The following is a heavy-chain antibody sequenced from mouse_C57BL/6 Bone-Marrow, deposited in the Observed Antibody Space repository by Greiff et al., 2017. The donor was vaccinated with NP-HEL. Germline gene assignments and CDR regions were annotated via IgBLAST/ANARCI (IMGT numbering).Heavy chain of an antibody. CDR1: GYTFTSYW. CDR3: ATSITTDRFAY. CDR2: IHPSDSDT. D-gene: IGHD1-1*01. Sequence: VQLQQPGAELVKPGASVKVSCKASGYTFTSYWMHWVKQRPGQGLEWIGRIHPSDSDTNYNQKFKGKATLTVDKSSSTAYMQLSSLTSEDSAVYYCATSITTDRFAYWGQGTLVTVSA. V-gene: IGHV1-74*01. J-gene: IGHJ3*01.